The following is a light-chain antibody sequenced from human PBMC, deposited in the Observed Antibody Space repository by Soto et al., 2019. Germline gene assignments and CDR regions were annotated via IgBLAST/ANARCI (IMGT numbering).Light chain of an antibody. CDR3: SSYTSSSTYV. CDR1: SSDIDGYNY. V-gene: IGLV2-14*01. CDR2: DVT. Sequence: QSALTQPASVSGSPGQSITISCTEASSDIDGYNYVSWYQQHPVKAPKLIIYDVTNRPSGVSNRFSGSKSGNTASLTISGLQAEDEAGDYCSSYTSSSTYVFGTGTKLTVL. J-gene: IGLJ1*01.